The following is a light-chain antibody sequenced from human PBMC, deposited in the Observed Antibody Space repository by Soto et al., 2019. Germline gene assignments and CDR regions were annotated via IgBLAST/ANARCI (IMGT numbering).Light chain of an antibody. CDR2: KAS. Sequence: DIQMTQSPSTLSASVGDRVTIICRASQSISSWLAWYQQKPGKAPKLLIYKASSLQSGVPSRFSGYGSGTEFTLTISSLQPDDFATYYCQQYASYSRTFGQGPKVQIK. CDR1: QSISSW. CDR3: QQYASYSRT. J-gene: IGKJ1*01. V-gene: IGKV1-5*03.